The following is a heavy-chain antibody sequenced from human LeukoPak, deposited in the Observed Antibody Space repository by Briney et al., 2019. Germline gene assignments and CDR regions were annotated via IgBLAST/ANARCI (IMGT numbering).Heavy chain of an antibody. CDR1: GGSISSYY. Sequence: SETLSLTCTVSGGSISSYYWSWIRQPPGKGLEWIGEINHSGSTNYNPSLKSRVTISVDTSKNQFSLKLSSVTAADTAVYYCARLRGSGNLDYWGQGTLVTVSS. D-gene: IGHD3-10*01. V-gene: IGHV4-34*01. CDR2: INHSGST. J-gene: IGHJ4*02. CDR3: ARLRGSGNLDY.